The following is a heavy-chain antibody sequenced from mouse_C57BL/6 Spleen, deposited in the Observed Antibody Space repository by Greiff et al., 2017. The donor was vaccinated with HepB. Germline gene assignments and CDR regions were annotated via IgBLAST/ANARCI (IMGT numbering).Heavy chain of an antibody. J-gene: IGHJ4*01. Sequence: QVQLQQSGPELVKPGASVKLSCKASGYTFTSYDINWVKQRPGQGLEWIGWIYPRDGSTKYNEKFKDKATWTVDTSSSTAYMELHSLTSEDSAVYFCAYGNYGKGYAMDYWGQGTSVTVSS. D-gene: IGHD2-1*01. V-gene: IGHV1-85*01. CDR3: AYGNYGKGYAMDY. CDR2: IYPRDGST. CDR1: GYTFTSYD.